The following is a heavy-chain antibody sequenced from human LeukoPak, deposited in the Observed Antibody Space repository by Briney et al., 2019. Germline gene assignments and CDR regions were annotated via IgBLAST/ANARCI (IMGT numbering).Heavy chain of an antibody. CDR1: GYTFTSYD. CDR3: ARASRQVKGYDSAGYYYFGY. V-gene: IGHV1-8*01. J-gene: IGHJ4*02. D-gene: IGHD3-22*01. CDR2: MNPGSGNT. Sequence: ASVTVSCTASGYTFTSYDINWVRQATGHGLEWMGWMNPGSGNTGLAQQFQGRVTMTSNTSTSTAYMELSSLRSEDTGVYFCARASRQVKGYDSAGYYYFGYWGQGAVVTVSS.